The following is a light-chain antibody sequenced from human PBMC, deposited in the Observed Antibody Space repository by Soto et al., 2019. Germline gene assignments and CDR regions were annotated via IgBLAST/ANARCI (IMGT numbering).Light chain of an antibody. CDR1: QSVSSY. V-gene: IGKV3-11*01. CDR3: QQRGNWPPT. J-gene: IGKJ5*01. Sequence: EIVLTQSPATLSLSPGERATLSCRASQSVSSYLAWYQQKPGQAPRLLIYDASNRATGIPARFSGSGSGTDFTLTISSLEPEDFAVYYCQQRGNWPPTFGQGTRLEIK. CDR2: DAS.